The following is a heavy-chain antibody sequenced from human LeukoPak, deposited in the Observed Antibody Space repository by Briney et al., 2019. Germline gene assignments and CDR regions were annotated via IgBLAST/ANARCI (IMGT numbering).Heavy chain of an antibody. V-gene: IGHV3-48*03. CDR2: ISSSGSTI. CDR1: GFTFSSYE. J-gene: IGHJ4*02. CDR3: ARSRYGVVGF. Sequence: GGSLRLSCAASGFTFSSYEMNWVRQAPGKGLEWVSYISSSGSTIYYADSVKGRFTISRDNAKNPLYLQMNSLRAEDTAVYYCARSRYGVVGFWGQGTLVTVSS. D-gene: IGHD4-17*01.